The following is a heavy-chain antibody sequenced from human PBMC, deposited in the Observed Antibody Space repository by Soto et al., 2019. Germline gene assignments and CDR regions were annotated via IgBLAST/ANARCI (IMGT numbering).Heavy chain of an antibody. J-gene: IGHJ5*02. Sequence: GESLKISCKGSGYSFTDYWIGWVRQMPGKGLEWMGIIYPGDSGTRYSPSFQGQVTISADKSISTAYLQWSSLKASDTAVYYCARGLDYGGNSDWFYPWGQGTLVTVSS. D-gene: IGHD4-17*01. CDR1: GYSFTDYW. CDR2: IYPGDSGT. CDR3: ARGLDYGGNSDWFYP. V-gene: IGHV5-51*01.